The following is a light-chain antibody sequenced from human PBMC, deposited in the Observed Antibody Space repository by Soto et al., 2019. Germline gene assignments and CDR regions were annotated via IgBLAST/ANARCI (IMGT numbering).Light chain of an antibody. CDR2: KVF. Sequence: DVVMTQSPLSLPVTLGQSASISCTSSQSLVYADGNTYLNWLQQRPGQSPRRLIYKVFNRDSGVPDRFSGSASGSEYTLTISRVEAEDVGVCYCMKSSHWPYTFDRGTKVDI. CDR1: QSLVYADGNTY. J-gene: IGKJ2*01. V-gene: IGKV2-30*01. CDR3: MKSSHWPYT.